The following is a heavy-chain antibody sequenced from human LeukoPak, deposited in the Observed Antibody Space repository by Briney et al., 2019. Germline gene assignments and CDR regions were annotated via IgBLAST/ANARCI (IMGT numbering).Heavy chain of an antibody. CDR1: GDSLRDLC. CDR2: IHYTGRT. V-gene: IGHV4-59*11. J-gene: IGHJ4*02. D-gene: IGHD2-15*01. Sequence: PSETLYLPRPVFGDSLRDLCGSRVRQPPGKGLEWIGNIHYTGRTTYNPSLRGRVTMSVDTSKDHFSLNLSSVTAADTAVYFCTRGDSWYLDNWGQGTLITVSS. CDR3: TRGDSWYLDN.